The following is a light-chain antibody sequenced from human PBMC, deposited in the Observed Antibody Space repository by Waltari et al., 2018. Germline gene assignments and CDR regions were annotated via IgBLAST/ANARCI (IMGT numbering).Light chain of an antibody. V-gene: IGLV1-40*01. CDR1: RSNIGTGYA. CDR2: RNT. J-gene: IGLJ1*01. CDR3: QSYDNDLSAYV. Sequence: QSVLTQPPSVSGAPGQTVTISCTGSRSNIGTGYAVHWFQQLPGAAPRLLIFRNTNRPSGIPDRFSGSTSGTSASLAITGIQAEDEATYYCQSYDNDLSAYVFGTGTKVTVL.